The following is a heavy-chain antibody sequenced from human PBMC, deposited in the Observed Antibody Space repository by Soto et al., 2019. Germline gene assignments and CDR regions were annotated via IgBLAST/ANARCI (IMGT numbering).Heavy chain of an antibody. V-gene: IGHV1-2*02. D-gene: IGHD3-10*01. J-gene: IGHJ5*02. CDR3: ARISIWFGAANWFDP. Sequence: GASVKVYFKASGYAFTGYYMHLVRQAPGQGLEWIGWINPNSGGTNYAQKFQGRVTMTRDTSISTAYMELSRLRSDDTAVYYCARISIWFGAANWFDPWGQGTMVTVSS. CDR1: GYAFTGYY. CDR2: INPNSGGT.